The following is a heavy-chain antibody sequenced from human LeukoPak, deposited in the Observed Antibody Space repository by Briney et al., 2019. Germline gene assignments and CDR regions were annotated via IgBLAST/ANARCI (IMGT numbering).Heavy chain of an antibody. J-gene: IGHJ6*02. Sequence: GGSLRLSCAASGFTFNTYDIHWVRQAPGKGLEWVAVISYDGSNKYYADSVKGRFTISRDNSKNTLYLQTNSLRAEDTAVYYCAKDGPAAIHYYYYGMDVWGQGTTVTVSS. CDR2: ISYDGSNK. V-gene: IGHV3-30*18. D-gene: IGHD2-2*01. CDR3: AKDGPAAIHYYYYGMDV. CDR1: GFTFNTYD.